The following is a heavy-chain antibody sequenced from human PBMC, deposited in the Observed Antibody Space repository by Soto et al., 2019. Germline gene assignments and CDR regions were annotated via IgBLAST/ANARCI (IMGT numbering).Heavy chain of an antibody. CDR2: IWYDGSNK. CDR3: ARDHGGARGYYGMDV. Sequence: QVQLVESGGGMVQPGRSLRLSCAASGFTFSSYGMHWVRQAPGKGLEWVAVIWYDGSNKYYADSVKGRFTISRDNSKNTLYLQMNSLRAEDTAVYYCARDHGGARGYYGMDVWGQGTTVTVSS. J-gene: IGHJ6*02. D-gene: IGHD2-15*01. CDR1: GFTFSSYG. V-gene: IGHV3-33*01.